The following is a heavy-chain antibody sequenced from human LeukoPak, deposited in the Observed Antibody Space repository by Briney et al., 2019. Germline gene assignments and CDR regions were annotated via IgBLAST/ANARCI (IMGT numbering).Heavy chain of an antibody. Sequence: PGGTLRRSCAASGFTFSSYGMSWVRQAPGKGLEWVSAISGSGGSTYYADSVKGRFTISRDNSKNTLYLQMNSLRAEDTAVYYCARRAGAYSHPYDYWGQGTLVTVSS. J-gene: IGHJ4*02. D-gene: IGHD4/OR15-4a*01. V-gene: IGHV3-23*01. CDR3: ARRAGAYSHPYDY. CDR2: ISGSGGST. CDR1: GFTFSSYG.